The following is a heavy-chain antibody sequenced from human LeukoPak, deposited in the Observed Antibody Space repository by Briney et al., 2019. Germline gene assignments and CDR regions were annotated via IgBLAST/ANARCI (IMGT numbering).Heavy chain of an antibody. D-gene: IGHD3-22*01. J-gene: IGHJ3*02. CDR1: GYSISSGYY. Sequence: PSETLSLTCTVSGYSISSGYYWGWIRQPPGKGLEWIGSIYHSGSTYYNPSLKSRVTISVDTSKNQFSLKLSSVTAADTAVYYCARDSNQGPYDSSVHDAFDIWGQGTMVTVSS. CDR3: ARDSNQGPYDSSVHDAFDI. CDR2: IYHSGST. V-gene: IGHV4-38-2*02.